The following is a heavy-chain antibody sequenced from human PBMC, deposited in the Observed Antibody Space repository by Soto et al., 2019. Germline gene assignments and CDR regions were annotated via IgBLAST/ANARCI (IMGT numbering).Heavy chain of an antibody. CDR1: GYSFTSYW. CDR2: IDPSDSYT. Sequence: GESLKISCKGSGYSFTSYWISWVRQMPGKGLEWMGRIDPSDSYTNYSPSFQGHVTISADKSISTAYLQWSSLEASDTAMYYCARLPYDILTGSVWDYYYYGMDVWGQGTTVTVSS. CDR3: ARLPYDILTGSVWDYYYYGMDV. J-gene: IGHJ6*02. V-gene: IGHV5-10-1*01. D-gene: IGHD3-9*01.